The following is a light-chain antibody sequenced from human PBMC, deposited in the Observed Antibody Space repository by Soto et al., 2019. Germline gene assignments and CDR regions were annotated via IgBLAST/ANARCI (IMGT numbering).Light chain of an antibody. CDR3: QTWGTGMV. CDR2: LNSDGSQ. J-gene: IGLJ3*02. Sequence: QPVLTQSPSASASLGASVKLTCTLSSGHSSYAIAWHQQQPEKGPRYLMKLNSDGSQSKGDGIPDRFSGSSSGAERYLTISSLQSEDEADYYCQTWGTGMVFGGGTQLTVL. V-gene: IGLV4-69*02. CDR1: SGHSSYA.